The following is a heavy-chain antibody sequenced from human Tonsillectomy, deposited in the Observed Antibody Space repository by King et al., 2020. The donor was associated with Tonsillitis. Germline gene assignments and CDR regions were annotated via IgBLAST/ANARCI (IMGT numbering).Heavy chain of an antibody. V-gene: IGHV3-33*01. CDR1: GFTFSSYG. CDR3: ARWAASGYEC. CDR2: IWDDGSEK. D-gene: IGHD5-12*01. J-gene: IGHJ1*01. Sequence: VQLVESGGGVVQPGRSLRLSCAAAGFTFSSYGMHWGRQAPGKGLEWGAVIWDDGSEKYYADSVKGRFTVSRDNSKNTLFLQMNSLRAEDTAVYYCARWAASGYECWGQGTLVTVSS.